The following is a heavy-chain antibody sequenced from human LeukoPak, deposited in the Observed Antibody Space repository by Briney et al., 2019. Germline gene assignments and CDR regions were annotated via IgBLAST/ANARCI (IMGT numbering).Heavy chain of an antibody. CDR2: IYYSGST. Sequence: TSETLSLTCTVSGGSISSYYWSWIRQPPGKGLEWIGYIYYSGSTNYNPSLKSRVTISVDTSKNQFSLKLSSVTAADTAVYYCARRVLIVVVPAAISNAFDIWGQGTMVTVSS. V-gene: IGHV4-59*12. CDR3: ARRVLIVVVPAAISNAFDI. J-gene: IGHJ3*02. D-gene: IGHD2-2*01. CDR1: GGSISSYY.